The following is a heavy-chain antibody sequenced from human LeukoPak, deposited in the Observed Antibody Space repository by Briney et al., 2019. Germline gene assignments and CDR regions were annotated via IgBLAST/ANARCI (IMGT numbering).Heavy chain of an antibody. D-gene: IGHD1-26*01. V-gene: IGHV1-69*13. CDR3: ARDSVGATRYYYYYYMDV. Sequence: GASVKVSCKASGGTFSSYAISWVRQAPGQGLECMGGIIPIFGTANYAQKFQGRVTITADESTSTAYMELSSLRSEDTAVYYCARDSVGATRYYYYYYMDVWGKGTTVTVSS. J-gene: IGHJ6*03. CDR2: IIPIFGTA. CDR1: GGTFSSYA.